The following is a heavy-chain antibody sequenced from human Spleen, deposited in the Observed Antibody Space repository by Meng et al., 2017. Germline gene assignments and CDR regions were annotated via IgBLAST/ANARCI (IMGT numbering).Heavy chain of an antibody. CDR3: AKEKD. V-gene: IGHV3-53*01. Sequence: GESLKISCAASGFSVSHNYMSWVRQAPGKGLEWVSVIYSGGNTYYADSVKGRFTISRDNSKNTLYLQMNSLRAEDTAVYYCAKEKDWGQGTLVTVSS. CDR1: GFSVSHNY. CDR2: IYSGGNT. J-gene: IGHJ4*02.